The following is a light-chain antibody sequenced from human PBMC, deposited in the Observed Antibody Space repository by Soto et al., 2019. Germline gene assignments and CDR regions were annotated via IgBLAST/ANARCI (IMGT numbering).Light chain of an antibody. CDR1: QTLSSTF. V-gene: IGKV3-20*01. Sequence: EIVLTQSPGSLSLSPGERATLSCRASQTLSSTFFAWYQQRPGQAPRLLIYGASRRATGIPDRFIGSGSGTDFTLTISRLEPEDFAVYYCQQFDRSLTFGQGTKVEVK. J-gene: IGKJ1*01. CDR3: QQFDRSLT. CDR2: GAS.